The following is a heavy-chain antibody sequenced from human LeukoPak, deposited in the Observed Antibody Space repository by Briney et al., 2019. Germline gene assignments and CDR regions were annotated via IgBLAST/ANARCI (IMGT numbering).Heavy chain of an antibody. V-gene: IGHV4-39*07. CDR3: ARAVMVAVAGGRFDY. J-gene: IGHJ4*02. CDR2: IYYSGTS. CDR1: SGFISNGGYY. D-gene: IGHD6-19*01. Sequence: SETLSLTCTVSSGFISNGGYYWVWIRQPPGKGLEWIGSIYYSGTSYYNPSLTSRVTISLDTSNNQFSLKLSSVTAADTAVYYCARAVMVAVAGGRFDYWGQATLVTVSS.